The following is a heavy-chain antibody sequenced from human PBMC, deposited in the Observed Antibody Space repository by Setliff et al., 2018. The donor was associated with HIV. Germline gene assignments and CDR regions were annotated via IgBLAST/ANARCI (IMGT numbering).Heavy chain of an antibody. Sequence: GASVKVSCKASGYTFTGYYMHWVRQAPGQGLEWMGRINPNSGNTNYAQKFQGRVTMTRDTSTSTAYMELRSLRSDDTAVYYCARVWDWNYDLGYWGQGTLVTVSS. V-gene: IGHV1-2*06. CDR2: INPNSGNT. CDR1: GYTFTGYY. CDR3: ARVWDWNYDLGY. J-gene: IGHJ4*02. D-gene: IGHD1-7*01.